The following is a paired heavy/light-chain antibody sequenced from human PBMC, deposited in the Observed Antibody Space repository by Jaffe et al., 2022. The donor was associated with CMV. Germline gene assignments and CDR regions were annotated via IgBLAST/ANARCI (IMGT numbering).Heavy chain of an antibody. D-gene: IGHD3-3*01. J-gene: IGHJ4*02. Sequence: QVHLVESGGGLVKPGGSLRLSCAASGFTFSDYYMAWIRQAPGKGLEWVSYISSSGNTIYYADSVKGRFTISRDNAKNSLYLQMNSLRAEDTAVYYCASPYRDITIFGLVIGRIDYWGQGTLVTVSS. V-gene: IGHV3-11*01. CDR1: GFTFSDYY. CDR3: ASPYRDITIFGLVIGRIDY. CDR2: ISSSGNTI.
Light chain of an antibody. CDR2: DVR. CDR1: SSDVGGYNY. Sequence: QSALTQPASVSGSPGQSITISCTGTSSDVGGYNYVSWYQQHPGKVPKLMIYDVRNRPSGVSNRFSGSKSGNTASLTISGLQAEDEADYYCSSYTSSSTLFVFGTGTKVTVL. V-gene: IGLV2-14*03. CDR3: SSYTSSSTLFV. J-gene: IGLJ1*01.